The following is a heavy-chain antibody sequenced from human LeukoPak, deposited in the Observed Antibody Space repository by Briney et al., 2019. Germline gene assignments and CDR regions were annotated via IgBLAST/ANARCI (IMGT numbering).Heavy chain of an antibody. Sequence: ASVKVSCKASGGAFSSYAISWVRQAPGQGLEWMGGIIPIFGTANYAQKFQGRVTITADESTSTAYMELSSLRSEDTAVYYCARVDYGDCGEYFQHWGQGTLVTVSS. CDR1: GGAFSSYA. J-gene: IGHJ1*01. D-gene: IGHD4-17*01. CDR2: IIPIFGTA. V-gene: IGHV1-69*13. CDR3: ARVDYGDCGEYFQH.